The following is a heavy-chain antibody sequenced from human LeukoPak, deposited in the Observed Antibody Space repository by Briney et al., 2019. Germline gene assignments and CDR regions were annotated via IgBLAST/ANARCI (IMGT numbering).Heavy chain of an antibody. Sequence: GASAKASCKASGYTFTGYYMHWVRQAPGQGLEWMGWINPNSGGTNYAQKFQGRVTMTRDTSISTAYMELSRLRSDDTAVYYCARTRVATRDYFDYWGQGTLVTVSS. V-gene: IGHV1-2*02. CDR2: INPNSGGT. CDR1: GYTFTGYY. J-gene: IGHJ4*02. D-gene: IGHD5-12*01. CDR3: ARTRVATRDYFDY.